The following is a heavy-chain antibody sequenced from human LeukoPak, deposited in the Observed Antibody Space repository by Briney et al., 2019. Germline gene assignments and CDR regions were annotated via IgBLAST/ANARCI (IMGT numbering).Heavy chain of an antibody. Sequence: GGSLRLSCAASGFTFSSYEMNWVRQAPGKGLEWVSYISSSGSTIYYADSVKGRFTISRDNAKNSLYLQMNSLRAEDTAVYYCARGVRIAAAGTSLDYWGQGTLVTVSS. CDR2: ISSSGSTI. CDR3: ARGVRIAAAGTSLDY. V-gene: IGHV3-48*03. CDR1: GFTFSSYE. J-gene: IGHJ4*02. D-gene: IGHD6-13*01.